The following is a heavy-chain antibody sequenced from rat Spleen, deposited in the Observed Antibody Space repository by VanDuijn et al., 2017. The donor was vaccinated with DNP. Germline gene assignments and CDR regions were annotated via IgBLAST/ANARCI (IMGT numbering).Heavy chain of an antibody. CDR2: IPNTGDSC. Sequence: EVQLVESGGGLVQPGRSLKLSCAASGFTFSNYDMAWVRQAPKKGLEWVASIPNTGDSCYYSDSVKGRFSISRDNAKSILYLQMESLRSEDTAAYYCAKDIDNSNYWYFDIWGPGTMVTVSS. V-gene: IGHV5-20*01. CDR1: GFTFSNYD. J-gene: IGHJ1*01. D-gene: IGHD1-8*01. CDR3: AKDIDNSNYWYFDI.